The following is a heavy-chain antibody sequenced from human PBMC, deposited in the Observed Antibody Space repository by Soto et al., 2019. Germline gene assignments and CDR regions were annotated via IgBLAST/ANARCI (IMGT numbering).Heavy chain of an antibody. CDR3: AKDRYSGTYPTDFDY. Sequence: PWVSLRLSCVVSGFTFSSYGIHWVRQAPGKGLEWVALISYDGGNEKYTESVKDRFTISRDDSHNVAYLQMSSLRTEDTAMYYCAKDRYSGTYPTDFDYWGQGSLVTVSS. D-gene: IGHD1-26*01. J-gene: IGHJ4*02. CDR1: GFTFSSYG. V-gene: IGHV3-30*18. CDR2: ISYDGGNE.